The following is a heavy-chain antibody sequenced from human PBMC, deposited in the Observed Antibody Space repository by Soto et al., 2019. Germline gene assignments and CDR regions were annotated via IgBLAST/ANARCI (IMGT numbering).Heavy chain of an antibody. V-gene: IGHV1-69*13. J-gene: IGHJ6*02. D-gene: IGHD5-12*01. CDR1: GGTFSSYA. CDR2: IIPIFGTA. Sequence: SVKVSCKSSGGTFSSYAISWVRQAPGQGLEWMGGIIPIFGTANYAQKFQGRVTITADESTSTAYLQWTSLKASDTAIYYCARLSGYASDYYYGIDVWGQGTTVTVSS. CDR3: ARLSGYASDYYYGIDV.